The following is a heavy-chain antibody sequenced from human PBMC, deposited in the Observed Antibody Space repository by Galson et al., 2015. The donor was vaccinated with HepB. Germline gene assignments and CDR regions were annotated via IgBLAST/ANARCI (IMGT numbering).Heavy chain of an antibody. CDR2: INTNTGNP. CDR3: ARDELWFGELSYFDY. CDR1: GYTFTSYA. D-gene: IGHD3-10*01. Sequence: SVKLSCTASGYTFTSYAINWVRQAPGQGLEWVGWINTNTGNPTYAQAFTGRFAFSLGTSVSTAYLQISSLKAEDTAVYYCARDELWFGELSYFDYWGQGTLVTVSS. J-gene: IGHJ4*02. V-gene: IGHV7-4-1*02.